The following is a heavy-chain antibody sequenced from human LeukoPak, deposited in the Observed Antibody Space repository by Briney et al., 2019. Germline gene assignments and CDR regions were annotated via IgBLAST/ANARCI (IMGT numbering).Heavy chain of an antibody. Sequence: ASVKVSCKASGYTFTGYYMHWVRQAPGQGLEWMGWINPNTGGTNYAQKLQGRVTMTTDTSTSTAYMELRSLRSDDTAVYYCARDARDGYNFFDYWGQGTLVTVSS. CDR3: ARDARDGYNFFDY. D-gene: IGHD5-24*01. CDR1: GYTFTGYY. V-gene: IGHV1-2*02. CDR2: INPNTGGT. J-gene: IGHJ4*02.